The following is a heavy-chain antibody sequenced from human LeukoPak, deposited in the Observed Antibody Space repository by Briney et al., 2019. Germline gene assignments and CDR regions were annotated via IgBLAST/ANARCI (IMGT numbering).Heavy chain of an antibody. Sequence: ASAKVSCKASGYTFTGYYMHWVRQAPGQGLEWMGWINPNSGGTNYAQKFQGRVTMTRDTSISTAYMELSRLRSDDTAVYYCARDQGYYDSSGYHRWGQGTLVTVSS. V-gene: IGHV1-2*02. CDR3: ARDQGYYDSSGYHR. CDR2: INPNSGGT. D-gene: IGHD3-22*01. CDR1: GYTFTGYY. J-gene: IGHJ4*02.